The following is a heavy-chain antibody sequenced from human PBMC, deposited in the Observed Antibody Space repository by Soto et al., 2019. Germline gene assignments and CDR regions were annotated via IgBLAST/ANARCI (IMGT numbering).Heavy chain of an antibody. V-gene: IGHV3-21*01. D-gene: IGHD3-22*01. Sequence: GGSLRLSCAASGFTFSSYSMNWVRQVPGKGLEWVSSISGGGTYIYYADSVKGRFTISRDNAKNSLFLQMNNLRAEDTAVYYCARDLVFGSSGYYLAYWGQGTLVTVSS. CDR2: ISGGGTYI. CDR1: GFTFSSYS. CDR3: ARDLVFGSSGYYLAY. J-gene: IGHJ4*02.